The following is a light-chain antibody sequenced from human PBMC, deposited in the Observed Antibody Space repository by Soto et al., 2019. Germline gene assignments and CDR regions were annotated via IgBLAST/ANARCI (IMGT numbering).Light chain of an antibody. J-gene: IGKJ1*01. CDR1: QNIYSN. CDR3: LQYHNLWA. CDR2: RAS. Sequence: IVMTQSPATLSVSPGERATLSCRASQNIYSNFAWYQQRPGQAPRLLIYRASTRAPGIPARFSGSGSGTEFTLTISSLQSEDFTVYSCLQYHNLWAFGQGTKVEIK. V-gene: IGKV3-15*01.